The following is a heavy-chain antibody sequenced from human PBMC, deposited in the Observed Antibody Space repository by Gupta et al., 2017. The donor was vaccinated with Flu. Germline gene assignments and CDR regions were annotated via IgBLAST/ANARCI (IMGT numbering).Heavy chain of an antibody. V-gene: IGHV3-48*03. CDR2: ISSSGSTI. CDR3: ARSSDPIVPAANLDY. D-gene: IGHD2-2*01. Sequence: EVQLVESGGGLVQPGGSLRLSCAASGFTFSSYEMNWLRQAPGKGLEWVSYISSSGSTIYYADSVKGRFTISRDNAKNSLYLQMNSLRAEDTAVYYSARSSDPIVPAANLDYWGQGTLVTVSS. CDR1: GFTFSSYE. J-gene: IGHJ4*02.